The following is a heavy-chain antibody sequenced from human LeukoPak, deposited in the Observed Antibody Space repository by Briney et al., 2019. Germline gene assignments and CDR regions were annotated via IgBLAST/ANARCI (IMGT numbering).Heavy chain of an antibody. J-gene: IGHJ4*02. CDR3: ARGATTLYAFDY. Sequence: SVKVSCKASGGTFSSYAISWVRQAPGQXLEWMGGIIPIFGTANYAQKFQGRVTITADESTSTAYMELSSLRSEDTAVYYCARGATTLYAFDYWGQGTLVTVSS. CDR1: GGTFSSYA. CDR2: IIPIFGTA. V-gene: IGHV1-69*13. D-gene: IGHD3-3*01.